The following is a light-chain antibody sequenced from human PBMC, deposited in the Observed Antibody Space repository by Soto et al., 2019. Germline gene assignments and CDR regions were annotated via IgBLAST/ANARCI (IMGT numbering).Light chain of an antibody. J-gene: IGKJ1*01. Sequence: DIQMTQSPSTLSASVGDRVTITCRASQSISGWLAWYQQKPGTAPKLLIYDASNLESGVPSRFSGSGSGTEFTLTISSLQPDDFATCYCQQYYTFWTFGQGTKVDIK. CDR2: DAS. CDR3: QQYYTFWT. CDR1: QSISGW. V-gene: IGKV1-5*01.